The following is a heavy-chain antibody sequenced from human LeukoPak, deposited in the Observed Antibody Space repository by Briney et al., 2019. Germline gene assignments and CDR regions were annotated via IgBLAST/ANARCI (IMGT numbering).Heavy chain of an antibody. Sequence: ASVKVSCKVSGYTLTELSIHWVRQAPGKGLEWMGGFDPEDGETMYAHNFQGRVTITADESTSTAYMELSSLRSEDTAVYYCARSARTYYYYYMDVWGKGTTVTISS. D-gene: IGHD5-24*01. V-gene: IGHV1-24*01. J-gene: IGHJ6*03. CDR3: ARSARTYYYYYMDV. CDR1: GYTLTELS. CDR2: FDPEDGET.